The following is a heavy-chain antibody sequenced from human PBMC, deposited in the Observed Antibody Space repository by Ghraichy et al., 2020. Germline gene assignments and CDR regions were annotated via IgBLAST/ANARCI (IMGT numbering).Heavy chain of an antibody. J-gene: IGHJ6*02. CDR3: ARDQVFNYGSFRYYYGMDV. CDR1: GFTLTNFW. D-gene: IGHD1-26*01. V-gene: IGHV3-74*01. CDR2: INRDGSST. Sequence: GGSLRLSCAASGFTLTNFWMHWVRQAPGKGLVWVSRINRDGSSTSYADSVKGRFTISRDNAKNTLYLQINSLRAEDTAVYYCARDQVFNYGSFRYYYGMDVWGQGTTVTVSS.